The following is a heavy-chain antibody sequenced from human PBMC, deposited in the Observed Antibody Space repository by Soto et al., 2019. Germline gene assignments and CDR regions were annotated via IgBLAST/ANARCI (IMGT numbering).Heavy chain of an antibody. J-gene: IGHJ4*02. D-gene: IGHD2-15*01. Sequence: QLQLQESGPGLVKPSQTLSLTCTVSGGSISSAYYYWSWIRQPPGKGLEWIGYIYYSGSTNYNPSPYSRVTITVATAKYKNPLYLKSVSATATDAYYFSSATRKDKSEGHNFDYWGQGTLVTVSS. CDR1: GGSISSAYYY. CDR3: SSATRKDKSEGHNFDY. CDR2: IYYSGST. V-gene: IGHV4-30-4*01.